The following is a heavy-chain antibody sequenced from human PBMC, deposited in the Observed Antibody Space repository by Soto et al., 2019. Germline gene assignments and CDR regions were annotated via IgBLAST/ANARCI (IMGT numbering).Heavy chain of an antibody. V-gene: IGHV4-34*01. CDR2: INHSGTT. CDR3: ARAFGSSYGYVGLDY. D-gene: IGHD5-18*01. J-gene: IGHJ4*02. Sequence: QVQLQLWGAGLLKPSETLSLTCAVYGGSFSGYYWTWIRQPPGKGLEWIGEINHSGTTNYNPSLKSRVTISVDTSRNQVSLQMTSVTAADTAVFYCARAFGSSYGYVGLDYWGQGTLVTVSS. CDR1: GGSFSGYY.